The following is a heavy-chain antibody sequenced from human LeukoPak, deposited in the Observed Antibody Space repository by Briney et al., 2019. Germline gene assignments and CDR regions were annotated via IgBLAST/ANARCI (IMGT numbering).Heavy chain of an antibody. J-gene: IGHJ5*02. D-gene: IGHD6-13*01. V-gene: IGHV1-8*01. CDR1: GYTFTSCD. CDR2: MNPSSGNT. CDR3: ARRPRSIAKNWFDP. Sequence: ASVKVSCKASGYTFTSCDINWVRQATGQGLEWMGWMNPSSGNTGYAQKFQGRVTMTRNTSISTAYMELSSLRSEDTAVYYCARRPRSIAKNWFDPWGQGTLVTVSS.